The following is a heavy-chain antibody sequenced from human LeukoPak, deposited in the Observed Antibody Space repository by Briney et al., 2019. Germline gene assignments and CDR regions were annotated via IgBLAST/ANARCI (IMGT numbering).Heavy chain of an antibody. Sequence: SETLSLTCAVYGGSFSGYYWSWIRQPPGKGLEWIGEINHSGSTNYNPSLKSRVTISVDTSKNQFSLKLSSVTAADTAVYNCASKVVVMEYYFDYWGQGTLVTVSS. D-gene: IGHD3-22*01. J-gene: IGHJ4*02. CDR2: INHSGST. CDR3: ASKVVVMEYYFDY. CDR1: GGSFSGYY. V-gene: IGHV4-34*01.